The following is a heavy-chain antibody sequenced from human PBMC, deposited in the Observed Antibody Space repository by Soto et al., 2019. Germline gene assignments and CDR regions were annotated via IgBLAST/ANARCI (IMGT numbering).Heavy chain of an antibody. V-gene: IGHV4-31*03. CDR2: IYYSGST. CDR1: GGSISSGGYY. Sequence: SETLSLTCTVSGGSISSGGYYWSWIRQHPGKGLEWIGYIYYSGSTYYNPSLKSRVTISVDTSKNQFSLKLSSVTAADTAVYYCARDRLEYCSSTSCPRVDLFDPWGQGTLVTVSS. J-gene: IGHJ5*02. D-gene: IGHD2-2*01. CDR3: ARDRLEYCSSTSCPRVDLFDP.